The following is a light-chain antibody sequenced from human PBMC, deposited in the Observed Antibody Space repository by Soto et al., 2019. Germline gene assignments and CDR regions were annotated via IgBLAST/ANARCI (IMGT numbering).Light chain of an antibody. V-gene: IGKV3-20*01. J-gene: IGKJ1*01. CDR2: GAS. CDR1: QSISSSY. Sequence: DIVLTQSPGTLSSSPGERATLSCRASQSISSSYLGWYQQKPGQAPRLLIYGASSMATGIPERFSGSGSGTEFTLIIRRLEPEDFAVYFCQPYGTSPLTFGQGTKVEIK. CDR3: QPYGTSPLT.